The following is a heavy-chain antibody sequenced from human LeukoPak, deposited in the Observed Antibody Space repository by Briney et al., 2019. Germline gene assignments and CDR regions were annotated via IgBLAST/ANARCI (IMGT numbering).Heavy chain of an antibody. CDR1: GGSISSYY. D-gene: IGHD3-9*01. CDR2: IYYSGST. Sequence: SETLSLTCTVPGGSISSYYWSWIRQPPGKGLEWIGYIYYSGSTNYNPSLKSRDTISVDTSKNQFSLKLSSVTAADTAVYYCARHMTIRSLYWFDPWGQGTLVTVSS. CDR3: ARHMTIRSLYWFDP. J-gene: IGHJ5*02. V-gene: IGHV4-59*08.